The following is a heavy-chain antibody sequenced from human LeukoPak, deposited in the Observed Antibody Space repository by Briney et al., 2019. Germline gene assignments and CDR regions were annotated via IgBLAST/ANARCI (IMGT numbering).Heavy chain of an antibody. V-gene: IGHV3-7*01. CDR1: GFTFSSYW. CDR2: IKQDGSEK. CDR3: ARDLRGDAFDI. Sequence: GGSLRLSCAASGFTFSSYWMSWVRQAPGKGLEWVANIKQDGSEKYYVDSVKGRFAISRDNAKNSLYLQMNSLRAEDTAVYYCARDLRGDAFDIWGQGTMVTVSS. J-gene: IGHJ3*02.